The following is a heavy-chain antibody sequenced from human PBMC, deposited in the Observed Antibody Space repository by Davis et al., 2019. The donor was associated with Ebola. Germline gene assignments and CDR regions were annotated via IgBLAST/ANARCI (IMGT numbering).Heavy chain of an antibody. CDR1: GFTFGTYW. J-gene: IGHJ4*02. V-gene: IGHV3-7*03. Sequence: GESLKISCAASGFTFGTYWMSWVRQAPGKGLEFVANIKEDGSVKNYVDSVKGRFTISRDNAKSALYLQMNSLRSEDTAFYYCVRDVGRVTVGNWGQGTLVTVSS. CDR3: VRDVGRVTVGN. CDR2: IKEDGSVK. D-gene: IGHD2-15*01.